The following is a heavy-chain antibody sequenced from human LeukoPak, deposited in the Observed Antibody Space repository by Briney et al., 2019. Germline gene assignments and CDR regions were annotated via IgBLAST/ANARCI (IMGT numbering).Heavy chain of an antibody. CDR3: ARSSYSSSSSV. V-gene: IGHV3-11*01. D-gene: IGHD6-6*01. CDR2: ISSSGTTI. CDR1: GFTFSDYY. Sequence: PGGSLRLSCAASGFTFSDYYMSWIRQAPGKGLEWVSYISSSGTTISYTDSVKGRFTISRDNAKNSLYLQINSLRAEDTAVYYCARSSYSSSSSVWGQGTMVTVSS. J-gene: IGHJ3*01.